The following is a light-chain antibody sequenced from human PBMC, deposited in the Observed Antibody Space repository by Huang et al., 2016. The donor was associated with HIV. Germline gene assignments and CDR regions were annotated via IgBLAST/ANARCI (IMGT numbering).Light chain of an antibody. CDR1: QTISSNY. CDR3: QQYGNSPPYT. CDR2: GTS. V-gene: IGKV3-20*01. Sequence: EVVLTQSPGTLSLSPGERATLSCRASQTISSNYFAWYQQKPGQAPRLLIYGTSNRATGIPDRVSGSGSGTDCTLTISRLEPEDFAVYYCQQYGNSPPYTFGQGTTLDIK. J-gene: IGKJ2*01.